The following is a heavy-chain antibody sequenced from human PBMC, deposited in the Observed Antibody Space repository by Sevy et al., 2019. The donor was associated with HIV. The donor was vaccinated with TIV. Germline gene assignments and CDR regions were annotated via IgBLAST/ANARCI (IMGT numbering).Heavy chain of an antibody. CDR2: INPNSGGT. J-gene: IGHJ4*02. CDR1: AYTFTGHY. Sequence: ASVKVSCKASAYTFTGHYIHWVRQAPGQGLECMGWINPNSGGTIYAQKFQGRVTMTRDTSISTAYMELSRLRSDDTAVYDCARGGVVVEPAARGYFDYWGQGTLVTVSS. V-gene: IGHV1-2*02. CDR3: ARGGVVVEPAARGYFDY. D-gene: IGHD2-2*01.